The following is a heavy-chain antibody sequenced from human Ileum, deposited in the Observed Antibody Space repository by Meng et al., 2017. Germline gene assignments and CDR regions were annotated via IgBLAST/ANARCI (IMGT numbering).Heavy chain of an antibody. CDR2: IYSGGST. Sequence: GESLKISCAASGFTVSSNYMSWVRQAPGKGLEWVSVIYSGGSTYYADSVKGRFTISRDNSKNTLYLQMNSLRAEDTAVYYCARHLVEPTSFDYWGQGTLVTVSS. CDR3: ARHLVEPTSFDY. D-gene: IGHD5-24*01. J-gene: IGHJ4*02. CDR1: GFTVSSNY. V-gene: IGHV3-53*01.